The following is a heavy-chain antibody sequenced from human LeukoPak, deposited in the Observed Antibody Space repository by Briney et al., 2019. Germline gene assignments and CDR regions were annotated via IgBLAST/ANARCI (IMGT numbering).Heavy chain of an antibody. CDR1: GFTFSSYA. CDR3: ARVWAAWFDP. D-gene: IGHD3-16*01. V-gene: IGHV3-21*01. CDR2: ISSSSSYI. Sequence: GGSLRLSCAASGFTFSSYAMSWVRQAPGKGLEWVSSISSSSSYIYYADSVKGRFTISRDNAKNSLYLQMNSLRAEDTAVYYCARVWAAWFDPWGQGTLVTVSS. J-gene: IGHJ5*02.